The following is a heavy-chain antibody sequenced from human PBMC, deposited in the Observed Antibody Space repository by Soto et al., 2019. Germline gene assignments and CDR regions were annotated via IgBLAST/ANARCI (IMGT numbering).Heavy chain of an antibody. J-gene: IGHJ3*02. CDR1: GFTFSSYA. CDR2: ISGSGGST. CDR3: AKAYGHPNAFDI. V-gene: IGHV3-23*01. Sequence: EVQLLESGGGLVQPGGSLRLSCAASGFTFSSYAMSWVRQAPGKGLEWVSAISGSGGSTYYADSVKGRFTISRDISKNTLYLQMNSLRAEDTAVYYCAKAYGHPNAFDIWGQGTMVTVSS. D-gene: IGHD4-17*01.